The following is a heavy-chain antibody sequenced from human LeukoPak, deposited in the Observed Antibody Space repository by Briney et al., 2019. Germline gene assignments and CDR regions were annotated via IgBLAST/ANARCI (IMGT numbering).Heavy chain of an antibody. Sequence: ASVKVSCKASGYTFTSYYMHWVRQAPGQGLEWMGIINPSGGSTSYAQKFQGRVTMTRDMSTSTVYMELSSLRSEDTAVYYCAVGSGSSDYYYYYMDVWGKGTTVTISS. CDR2: INPSGGST. CDR1: GYTFTSYY. CDR3: AVGSGSSDYYYYYMDV. J-gene: IGHJ6*03. V-gene: IGHV1-46*01. D-gene: IGHD1-26*01.